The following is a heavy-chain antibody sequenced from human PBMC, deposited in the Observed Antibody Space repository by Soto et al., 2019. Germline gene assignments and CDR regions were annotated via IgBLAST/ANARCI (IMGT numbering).Heavy chain of an antibody. Sequence: EVQLVESGGGLVQPGGSLRLSCAASGFTFSSSAMNWVRQAPGKGLEWVSYISSSSSTMYYAVSVKGRFTISRDNAKNSLYLQMNSLKDEDTAVYYCARAGNYGGGGPVGYWGQGTLVTVSS. D-gene: IGHD1-7*01. V-gene: IGHV3-48*02. CDR3: ARAGNYGGGGPVGY. J-gene: IGHJ4*02. CDR1: GFTFSSSA. CDR2: ISSSSSTM.